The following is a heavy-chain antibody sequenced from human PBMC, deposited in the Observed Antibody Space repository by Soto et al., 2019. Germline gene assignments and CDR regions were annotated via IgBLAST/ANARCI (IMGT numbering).Heavy chain of an antibody. CDR2: IYPGDSDT. V-gene: IGHV5-51*01. J-gene: IGHJ3*02. CDR1: GYSFTSYW. CDR3: ARTICSTSCYTHAFDI. Sequence: GASLKISCKGSGYSFTSYWIGWVRQMPGKGLEWMGIIYPGDSDTRYSPSFQGQVTISADKSISTAYLQWSSLKASDTAMYYCARTICSTSCYTHAFDIWGQGTMVTVSS. D-gene: IGHD2-2*02.